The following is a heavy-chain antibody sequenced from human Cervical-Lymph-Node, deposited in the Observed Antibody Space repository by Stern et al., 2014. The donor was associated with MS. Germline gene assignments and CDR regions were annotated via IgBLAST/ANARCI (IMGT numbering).Heavy chain of an antibody. Sequence: VQLVESGSELKKPGASVKLSCKASGYTFTNNAINWVRQAPGQGLEWMGWSNTNTRNPTYAQDVTGRFVFSLDTSVSTAYLQINSLKTEDTAVYYCARVARSAYHIDYWGQGTLVTVS. CDR2: SNTNTRNP. CDR3: ARVARSAYHIDY. CDR1: GYTFTNNA. V-gene: IGHV7-4-1*02. J-gene: IGHJ4*02. D-gene: IGHD3-16*01.